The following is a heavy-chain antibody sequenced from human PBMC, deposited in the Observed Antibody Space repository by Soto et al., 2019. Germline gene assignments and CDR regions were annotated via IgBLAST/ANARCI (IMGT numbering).Heavy chain of an antibody. CDR3: TRHRIAVAGTEAGPGDY. J-gene: IGHJ4*02. V-gene: IGHV5-51*01. D-gene: IGHD6-19*01. CDR1: GYSFTSYW. Sequence: PGESLKISCKGSGYSFTSYWIGWVRQMPGKGLEWMGIIYPGDSYTNYSPSFQGHVTISADESISTAYLQWSSLKASDTAMYYCTRHRIAVAGTEAGPGDYWGQGTLVTVSS. CDR2: IYPGDSYT.